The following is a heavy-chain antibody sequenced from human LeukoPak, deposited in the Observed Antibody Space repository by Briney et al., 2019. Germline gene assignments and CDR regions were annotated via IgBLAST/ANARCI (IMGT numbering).Heavy chain of an antibody. CDR2: IITLFGST. CDR1: GGTFSKFA. D-gene: IGHD1-26*01. V-gene: IGHV1-69*13. J-gene: IGHJ5*02. Sequence: SVKVSCKTSGGTFSKFAISWVRQAPGQGLEWMGNIITLFGSTKYAQNFQGRVTITADEFTSTVNMELSSLGFEDTAVYFCARERWVGAGAAKEWFDPWGQGTLVTVSS. CDR3: ARERWVGAGAAKEWFDP.